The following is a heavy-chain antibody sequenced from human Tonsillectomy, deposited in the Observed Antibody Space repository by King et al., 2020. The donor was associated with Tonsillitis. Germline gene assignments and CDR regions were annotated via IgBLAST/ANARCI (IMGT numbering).Heavy chain of an antibody. D-gene: IGHD2-8*01. Sequence: VQLVESGGGLVQPGGSLRLSCAASGFTFSSYWMSWVRQAPGKGLEWVAKIKQDGSEKYYVDSVKGRFTISRDNANNSLSLKMNSLRAEDTAVYYCARATRYTNVSCPTSYFDHWGRGTLVTVSS. J-gene: IGHJ4*02. V-gene: IGHV3-7*01. CDR2: IKQDGSEK. CDR3: ARATRYTNVSCPTSYFDH. CDR1: GFTFSSYW.